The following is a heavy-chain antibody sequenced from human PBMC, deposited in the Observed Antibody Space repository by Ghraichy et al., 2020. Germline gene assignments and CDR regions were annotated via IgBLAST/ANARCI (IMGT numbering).Heavy chain of an antibody. CDR1: GYSLSSAYY. D-gene: IGHD3-10*01. CDR3: AGISDYLNY. V-gene: IGHV4-38-2*01. CDR2: LYHSGST. J-gene: IGHJ4*02. Sequence: SQTLSLTCAVSGYSLSSAYYWGWIRQPPGKGLEWIGSLYHSGSTYYNPSLKSRVTISVDTSKNQFSLKLNSVTAADTAVYYCAGISDYLNYWGQGALVTVSS.